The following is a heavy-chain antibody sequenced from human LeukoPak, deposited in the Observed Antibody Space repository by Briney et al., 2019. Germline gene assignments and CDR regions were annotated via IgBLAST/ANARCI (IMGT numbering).Heavy chain of an antibody. CDR1: GGSISSYD. CDR2: IYNSGST. V-gene: IGHV4-4*07. CDR3: ARGLYDYYYYYMDV. Sequence: SETLSLTCTVSGGSISSYDWSWIRQPAGKGLEWIGRIYNSGSTNYNPSLKSRVIMSVDTSKNQFSLKLSSVTAADTAVYYCARGLYDYYYYYMDVWGKGTTVTISS. D-gene: IGHD5/OR15-5a*01. J-gene: IGHJ6*03.